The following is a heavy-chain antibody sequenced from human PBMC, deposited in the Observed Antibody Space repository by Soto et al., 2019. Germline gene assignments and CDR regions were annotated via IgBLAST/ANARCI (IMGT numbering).Heavy chain of an antibody. J-gene: IGHJ6*02. CDR1: GFTFSNAW. V-gene: IGHV3-15*01. CDR3: TTVWVVPAPYYYYYYGMDV. D-gene: IGHD2-2*01. Sequence: GSLRLSCAASGFTFSNAWMSWVRQAPGKGLEWVGRIKSKTDGGTTDYAAPVKGRFTISRDDSKNTLYLQMNSLKTEDTAVYYCTTVWVVPAPYYYYYYGMDVWGQGTTVTVSS. CDR2: IKSKTDGGTT.